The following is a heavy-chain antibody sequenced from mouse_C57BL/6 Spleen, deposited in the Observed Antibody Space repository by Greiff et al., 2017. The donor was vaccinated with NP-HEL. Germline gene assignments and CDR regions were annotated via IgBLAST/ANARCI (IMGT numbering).Heavy chain of an antibody. CDR3: ARRGPLYDYFDY. CDR2: IYPGDGVT. Sequence: QVQLQQSGAELVKPGASVKISCKASGYAFSSYWMNWVKQRPGKGLEWIGQIYPGDGVTNYNGKFKGKATLTADKSSSTAYMQLSSLTSEDSAVYFCARRGPLYDYFDYWGQGTTLTVSS. CDR1: GYAFSSYW. V-gene: IGHV1-80*01. D-gene: IGHD2-3*01. J-gene: IGHJ2*01.